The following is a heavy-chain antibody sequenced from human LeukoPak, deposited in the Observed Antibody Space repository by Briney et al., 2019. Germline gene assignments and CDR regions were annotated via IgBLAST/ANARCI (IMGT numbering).Heavy chain of an antibody. Sequence: ASVKVSCKASGYTFTSYGISWVRQAPGQGLEWMGWISAYNGNTNYAQKLQGRVTMTTDTSTSTAYMELRSLRSDDTAVYYCARDYYYDSSGYLFRDTGHDWFDPWGQGTLVTVSS. CDR2: ISAYNGNT. J-gene: IGHJ5*02. CDR3: ARDYYYDSSGYLFRDTGHDWFDP. V-gene: IGHV1-18*01. D-gene: IGHD3-22*01. CDR1: GYTFTSYG.